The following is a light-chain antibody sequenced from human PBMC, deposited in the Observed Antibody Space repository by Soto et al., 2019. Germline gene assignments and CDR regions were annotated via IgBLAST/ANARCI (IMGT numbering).Light chain of an antibody. V-gene: IGKV1-9*01. CDR1: QGIDSY. Sequence: IQLTQSPSSLSASVGDRVTITCRASQGIDSYLAWYQQRPGKVPQLLIYETSILQSGVSSRFSGSGFGTDFTLTISKVEPEDFAVYYCQQYGTPRSVTFGQGTRLEI. J-gene: IGKJ5*01. CDR2: ETS. CDR3: QQYGTPRSVT.